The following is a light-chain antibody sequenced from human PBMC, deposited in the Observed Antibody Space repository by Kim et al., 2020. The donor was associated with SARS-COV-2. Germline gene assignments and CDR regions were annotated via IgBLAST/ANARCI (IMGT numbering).Light chain of an antibody. CDR2: NNN. J-gene: IGLJ3*02. V-gene: IGLV1-44*01. Sequence: SVLTQPPSASVTPGQRVTLSCSGSSSNIGSNSVNWYQQVPGTAPKVLIYNNNQRPSGVPDRFSASKSGTSASLAISGLQSEDEADYYCASWDDTLSGWVLGGGTQLTV. CDR3: ASWDDTLSGWV. CDR1: SSNIGSNS.